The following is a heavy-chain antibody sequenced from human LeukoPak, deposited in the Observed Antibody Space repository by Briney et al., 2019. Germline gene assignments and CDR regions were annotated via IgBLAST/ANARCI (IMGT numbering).Heavy chain of an antibody. CDR2: IYYSGST. V-gene: IGHV4-30-4*08. CDR3: AREAVGAGTGRGNDY. CDR1: GGSISSGDYY. J-gene: IGHJ4*02. Sequence: SQTLSLTCTVSGGSISSGDYYWSWIRQPPGKGLEWIGYIYYSGSTYYNPSLKSRVTISVDTSKNQFSLKLSSVTAADTAVYYCAREAVGAGTGRGNDYWGREPWSPSPQ. D-gene: IGHD1-26*01.